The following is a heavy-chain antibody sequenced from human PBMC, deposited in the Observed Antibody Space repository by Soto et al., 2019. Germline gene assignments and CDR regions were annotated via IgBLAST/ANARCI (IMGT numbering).Heavy chain of an antibody. Sequence: QVHLVQSGGGVVQPGTSLRLSCAGSGFPFKDYGMHWVRQAPGKGLEWVAVTWFDGSRKFYVDSVKGRFASSRDNSNNTIYLQMNGLRPEDTAVYYCARESLSLYCNGGHCYGGTTFDSWGQGTLVTVSS. CDR2: TWFDGSRK. J-gene: IGHJ4*02. CDR3: ARESLSLYCNGGHCYGGTTFDS. D-gene: IGHD2-15*01. CDR1: GFPFKDYG. V-gene: IGHV3-33*01.